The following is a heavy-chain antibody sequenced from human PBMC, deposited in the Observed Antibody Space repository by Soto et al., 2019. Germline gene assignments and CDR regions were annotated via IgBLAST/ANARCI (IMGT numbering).Heavy chain of an antibody. V-gene: IGHV1-46*01. CDR1: GYTFTTYH. CDR3: ERASTPWCDP. CDR2: INPSGGLT. J-gene: IGHJ5*02. Sequence: RASVNVSCKSSGYTFTTYHIHWARQAPGQGLEWMGIINPSGGLTTYAQKFAGRVTMTRDTSTSTVYMELSSLRSDDTAAYYRERASTPWCDPWAQGALVTASS. D-gene: IGHD2-15*01.